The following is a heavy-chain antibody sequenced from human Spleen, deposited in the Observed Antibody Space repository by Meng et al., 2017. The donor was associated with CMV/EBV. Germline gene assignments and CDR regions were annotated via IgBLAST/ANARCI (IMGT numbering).Heavy chain of an antibody. CDR3: ARFPVGATARHY. CDR1: GYTFTGHY. J-gene: IGHJ4*02. Sequence: ASVKVSCKASGYTFTGHYIHWVRQAPGQGLEWMGWINPNSGGTNYAQKFQGRVTMTRDTSISTAYMELSRLRSDDTAVYYCARFPVGATARHYWGQGTLVTVSS. CDR2: INPNSGGT. V-gene: IGHV1-2*02. D-gene: IGHD1-26*01.